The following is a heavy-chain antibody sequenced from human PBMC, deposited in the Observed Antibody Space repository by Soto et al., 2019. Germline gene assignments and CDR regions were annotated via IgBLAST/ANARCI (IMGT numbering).Heavy chain of an antibody. CDR2: INPSGGST. J-gene: IGHJ6*02. CDR3: ATRDTMVRGVIIPYGMDV. CDR1: GYTFTSYY. V-gene: IGHV1-46*01. D-gene: IGHD3-10*01. Sequence: ASVKVSCKASGYTFTSYYMHWVRQAPGQGLEWMGIINPSGGSTSYAQKFQGRVTMTEDTSTDTAYMELSSLRSEDTAVYYCATRDTMVRGVIIPYGMDVWGQGTTVTVSS.